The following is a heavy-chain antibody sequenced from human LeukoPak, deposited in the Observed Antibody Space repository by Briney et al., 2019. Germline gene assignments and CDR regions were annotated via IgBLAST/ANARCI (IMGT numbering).Heavy chain of an antibody. CDR3: ARRGEIGSGYVDF. CDR2: INHSGST. CDR1: GGSFSGYY. V-gene: IGHV4-34*01. J-gene: IGHJ4*02. Sequence: SETLSLTCAVYGGSFSGYYWSWIRQPPGKGLEWIGEINHSGSTNYNPSLKSRVTISVDTSKNQFSLKLSSVTAADTAVYYCARRGEIGSGYVDFWSQGTLVTVSS. D-gene: IGHD3-9*01.